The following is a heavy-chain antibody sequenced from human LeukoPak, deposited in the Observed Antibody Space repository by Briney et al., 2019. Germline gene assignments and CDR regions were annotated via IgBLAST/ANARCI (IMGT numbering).Heavy chain of an antibody. J-gene: IGHJ4*02. CDR2: IYSGGST. Sequence: PGGSLRLSCAASGFTVSSNYMSWIRQAPGKGLEWVSVIYSGGSTYYADSVKGRFTISRDNSKNTLYLQMNSLRAEDTAVYYCARDGYYGSGSYLYWGQGTLVTVSS. D-gene: IGHD3-10*01. CDR3: ARDGYYGSGSYLY. V-gene: IGHV3-66*01. CDR1: GFTVSSNY.